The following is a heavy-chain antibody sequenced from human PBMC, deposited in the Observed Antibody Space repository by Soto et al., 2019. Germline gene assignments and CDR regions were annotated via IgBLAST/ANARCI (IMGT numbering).Heavy chain of an antibody. CDR3: ARGADIVVVPAAMHFDY. CDR1: GGTFSSYT. Sequence: QVQLVQSGAEVKKPGSSVKVSCKASGGTFSSYTISWVRQAPGQGLEWMGRIIPILGIANYAQKFQGRVTITADKSTSXXYMELSSLRSEDTVVYYCARGADIVVVPAAMHFDYWGQGTLVTVSS. D-gene: IGHD2-2*01. CDR2: IIPILGIA. J-gene: IGHJ4*02. V-gene: IGHV1-69*02.